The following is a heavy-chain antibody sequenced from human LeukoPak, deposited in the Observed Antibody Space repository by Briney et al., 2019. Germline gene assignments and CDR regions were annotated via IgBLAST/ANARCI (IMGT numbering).Heavy chain of an antibody. CDR2: ISIDGGEK. CDR3: ARVKGHSRGSYSFDY. V-gene: IGHV3-30*03. Sequence: GRSLRLSCAGSRFTFSNYGMHWVRQAPGKGLEWVAVISIDGGEKHYGDSVRGRFTISRDNSKNMLYLQMNSLRVEDTAVYYCARVKGHSRGSYSFDYWGQGTLVTVSS. D-gene: IGHD1-26*01. J-gene: IGHJ4*02. CDR1: RFTFSNYG.